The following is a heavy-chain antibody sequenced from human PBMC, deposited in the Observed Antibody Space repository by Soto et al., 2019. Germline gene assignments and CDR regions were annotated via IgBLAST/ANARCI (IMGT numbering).Heavy chain of an antibody. Sequence: GGSLRLSCAASGFTFSSYGMHWVRQAPGKGLEWVAVISYDGSNKYHADSVKGRFTISRDNSKNTLYLQMNSLRAEDTAVYYCAKCYGSGSYNYYYYMDGWGKGTTVTVSS. CDR3: AKCYGSGSYNYYYYMDG. V-gene: IGHV3-30*18. D-gene: IGHD3-10*01. CDR2: ISYDGSNK. CDR1: GFTFSSYG. J-gene: IGHJ6*03.